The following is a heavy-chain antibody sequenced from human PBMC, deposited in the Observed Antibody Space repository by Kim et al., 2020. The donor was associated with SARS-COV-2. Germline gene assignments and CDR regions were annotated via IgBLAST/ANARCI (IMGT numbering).Heavy chain of an antibody. CDR2: ISGSGGST. D-gene: IGHD3-22*01. V-gene: IGHV3-23*01. J-gene: IGHJ3*02. CDR3: AQNTNYYDSSGFATEDAFDI. Sequence: GGSLRLSCAASGFTFSSYAMSWVRQAPGKGLEWVSAISGSGGSTYYADSVKGRFTISRDNSKNTLYLQMNSLRAEDTAVYYCAQNTNYYDSSGFATEDAFDIWGQGTMVTVSS. CDR1: GFTFSSYA.